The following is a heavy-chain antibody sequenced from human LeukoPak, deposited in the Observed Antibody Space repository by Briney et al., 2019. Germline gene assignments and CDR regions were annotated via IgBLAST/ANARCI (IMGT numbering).Heavy chain of an antibody. J-gene: IGHJ4*02. CDR1: GFTLRTYW. Sequence: GGSLRLSCAASGFTLRTYWMSWVRQAPGKGLEWVASIKQDGREKYYVDSVKGRFTISRDNAKNSLYLQMNSLRAEDTAVYYCARDGVSAAVDYWGQGTLVTVSS. D-gene: IGHD2-2*01. CDR2: IKQDGREK. V-gene: IGHV3-7*01. CDR3: ARDGVSAAVDY.